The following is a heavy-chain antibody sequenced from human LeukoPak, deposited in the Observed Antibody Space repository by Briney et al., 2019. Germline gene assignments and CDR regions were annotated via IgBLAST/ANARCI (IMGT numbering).Heavy chain of an antibody. CDR3: AKGRRYSNPSFDY. V-gene: IGHV3-30*02. D-gene: IGHD4-11*01. J-gene: IGHJ4*02. Sequence: PGGSLRLSCAASGFTFSSYGMHWVRQAPGKGLEWVAFIRYDGSNKYYADSVKGRFTISRDNSKNTLYLQMNSLRAEDTAVYYRAKGRRYSNPSFDYWGQGTLVTVSS. CDR2: IRYDGSNK. CDR1: GFTFSSYG.